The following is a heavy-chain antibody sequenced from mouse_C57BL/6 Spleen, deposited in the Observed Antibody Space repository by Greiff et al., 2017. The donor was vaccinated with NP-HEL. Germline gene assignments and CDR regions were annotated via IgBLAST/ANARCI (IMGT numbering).Heavy chain of an antibody. CDR2: INPNNGGT. V-gene: IGHV1-26*01. D-gene: IGHD2-4*01. CDR3: ARIDYERAMDY. Sequence: EVQLQQSGPELVKPGASVKISCKASGYTFTDYYMNWVKQSHGKSLEWIGDINPNNGGTSYNQKFKGKATLTVDKSSSTAYMELRSLTSEDSAVYYCARIDYERAMDYWGQGTSVTVSS. J-gene: IGHJ4*01. CDR1: GYTFTDYY.